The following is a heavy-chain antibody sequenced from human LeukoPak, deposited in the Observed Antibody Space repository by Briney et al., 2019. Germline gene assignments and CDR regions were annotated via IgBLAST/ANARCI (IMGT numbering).Heavy chain of an antibody. V-gene: IGHV3-23*01. D-gene: IGHD3-3*01. CDR2: IRGNAAQT. J-gene: IGHJ4*02. CDR3: ARDFSNAYYDFWSGYYGEKVGNYLDY. Sequence: PGGSLRLSCAASGFTFGHYGMAWARQAPGKGLEWVSAIRGNAAQTFYADSVRGRFTISRDNSKNTLYLQMNSLRAEDTAVYYCARDFSNAYYDFWSGYYGEKVGNYLDYWGQGTLVTVSS. CDR1: GFTFGHYG.